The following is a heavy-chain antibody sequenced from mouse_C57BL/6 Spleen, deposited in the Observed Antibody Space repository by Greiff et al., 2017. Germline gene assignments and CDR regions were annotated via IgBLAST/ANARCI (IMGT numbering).Heavy chain of an antibody. CDR3: GRGGTGNYFDY. J-gene: IGHJ2*01. D-gene: IGHD4-1*01. Sequence: QVHVKQPGAELVRPGTSVKLSCKASGYTFTSYWMHWVKQRPGQGLEWIGVIDPSDSYTNYNQKFKGKATLTVDTSSSTAYMQLSSLTSEDSAVYYCGRGGTGNYFDYWGQGTTLTVSS. CDR1: GYTFTSYW. CDR2: IDPSDSYT. V-gene: IGHV1-59*01.